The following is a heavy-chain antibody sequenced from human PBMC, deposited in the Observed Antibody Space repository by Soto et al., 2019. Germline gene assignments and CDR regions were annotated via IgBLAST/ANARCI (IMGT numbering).Heavy chain of an antibody. CDR3: ARDTGNFFDY. V-gene: IGHV1-18*01. CDR1: GYTFTSYT. CDR2: IGPSSGNT. J-gene: IGHJ4*02. Sequence: ASVKGSCKASGYTFTSYTISWVRQAPGQGLEWVGWIGPSSGNTDSARNLQGRVTMTTDRSTSTAYMELMSLISDDTAVYYCARDTGNFFDYWGQGTLVTVSS.